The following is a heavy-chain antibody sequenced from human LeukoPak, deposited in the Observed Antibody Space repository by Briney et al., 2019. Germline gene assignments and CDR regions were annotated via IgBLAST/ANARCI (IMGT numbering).Heavy chain of an antibody. CDR2: INPNSGGT. V-gene: IGHV1-2*02. Sequence: ASVKVSCKASGYTFTGYYMHWVRQAPGQGLEWMGWINPNSGGTNYAQKFQGRVTMTRDTSICTAYMELSRLRSDDTAVYYCARALRRVVRGVIMFDPWGQGTLVTVSS. CDR1: GYTFTGYY. CDR3: ARALRRVVRGVIMFDP. J-gene: IGHJ5*02. D-gene: IGHD3-10*01.